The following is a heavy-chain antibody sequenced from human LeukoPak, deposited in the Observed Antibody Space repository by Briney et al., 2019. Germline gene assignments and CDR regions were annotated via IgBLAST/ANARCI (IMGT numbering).Heavy chain of an antibody. CDR3: ARVIGDIRWLQFRAGKNWFDP. Sequence: VASVKVSCKASGYTFTSYDINWVRQATGQGLEWMGWMNPNSGNTGYAQKFQGRVTITRNTSISTAYMELSSLRSEDTAVYYCARVIGDIRWLQFRAGKNWFDPWGQGTLVTVSS. J-gene: IGHJ5*02. CDR1: GYTFTSYD. V-gene: IGHV1-8*03. D-gene: IGHD5-24*01. CDR2: MNPNSGNT.